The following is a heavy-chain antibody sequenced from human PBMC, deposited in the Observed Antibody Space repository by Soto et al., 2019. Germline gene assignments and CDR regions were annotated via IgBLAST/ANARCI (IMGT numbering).Heavy chain of an antibody. V-gene: IGHV4-34*01. Sequence: SETLSLTCAVYGGSFSGYYWSWIRQPPGKGLEWIGEINHSGSTNYTPSLKSRVTISVDTSKNQFSLKLSSVTAADTAVYYCARRRFGELYDFDYWGQGTLVTVSS. J-gene: IGHJ4*02. D-gene: IGHD3-10*01. CDR3: ARRRFGELYDFDY. CDR2: INHSGST. CDR1: GGSFSGYY.